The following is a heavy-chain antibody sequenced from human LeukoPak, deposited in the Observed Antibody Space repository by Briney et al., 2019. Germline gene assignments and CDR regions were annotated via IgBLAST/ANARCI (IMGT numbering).Heavy chain of an antibody. J-gene: IGHJ4*02. Sequence: PGGSLRLSCAASGSTFSSYAMSWVRQAPGKGLEWVSAISGSGGSTYYADSVKGRFTISRDNSKNTLYLQMNSLRAEDTAVYYCAKVSGIAAAGTLGYWGQGTLVTVSS. CDR2: ISGSGGST. CDR1: GSTFSSYA. V-gene: IGHV3-23*01. D-gene: IGHD6-13*01. CDR3: AKVSGIAAAGTLGY.